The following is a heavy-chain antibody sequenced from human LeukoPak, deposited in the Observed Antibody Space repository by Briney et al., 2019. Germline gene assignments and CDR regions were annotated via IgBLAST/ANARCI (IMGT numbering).Heavy chain of an antibody. V-gene: IGHV1-8*03. D-gene: IGHD3-3*01. Sequence: GASVKVSCKASGYTFTSYGINWVRQATGQGLEWMGWMNPNSGNTGYAQKFQGRVTITRNTSISTAYMELSSLRSEDTAVYYCARGHYDFWSGSFSLDVWGKGTTVTVSS. CDR1: GYTFTSYG. CDR3: ARGHYDFWSGSFSLDV. CDR2: MNPNSGNT. J-gene: IGHJ6*04.